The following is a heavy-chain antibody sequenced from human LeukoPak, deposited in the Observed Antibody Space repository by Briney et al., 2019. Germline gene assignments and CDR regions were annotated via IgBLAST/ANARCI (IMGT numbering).Heavy chain of an antibody. Sequence: GGSLRLSCETSGFVFSTYRMNWVRQAPGKGPEWVSSNSHDLRAVDYADSVKGRFTVSRDNAKNSLSLQLNSLRAEDTAVYYCARDIGGTFDYWGQGAL. V-gene: IGHV3-21*01. CDR2: NSHDLRAV. D-gene: IGHD3-16*02. CDR3: ARDIGGTFDY. J-gene: IGHJ4*02. CDR1: GFVFSTYR.